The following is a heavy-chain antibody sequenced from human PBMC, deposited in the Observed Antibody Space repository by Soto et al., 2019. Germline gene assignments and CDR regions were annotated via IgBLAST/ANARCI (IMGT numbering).Heavy chain of an antibody. Sequence: QVQLVQSGDEVKKPGASVKGSCKASVYSFTTYGIAWMRQAPGQQVEWMGWISTYNGDTDYAQNLQGRVIMTTDTSTTTAYMELRSRRSDDTVFYYCAREGSRLNYYYGMDGWGQGSTVSVSS. CDR2: ISTYNGDT. J-gene: IGHJ6*02. CDR3: AREGSRLNYYYGMDG. CDR1: VYSFTTYG. D-gene: IGHD3-10*01. V-gene: IGHV1-18*04.